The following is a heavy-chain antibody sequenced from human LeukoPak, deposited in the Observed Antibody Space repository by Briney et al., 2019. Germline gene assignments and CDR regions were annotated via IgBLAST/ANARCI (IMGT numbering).Heavy chain of an antibody. CDR2: NIPVLNIT. Sequence: ASVKVSCKTSGGTFSTSAITWVRQAPGQGLEWMGRNIPVLNITTYAQRFQGRVTITADTSTSTVYMGLSSLRSEETAVYYCARDQGLTAPPPYGLDVWGQGTTVIVSS. CDR1: GGTFSTSA. V-gene: IGHV1-69*04. J-gene: IGHJ6*02. CDR3: ARDQGLTAPPPYGLDV. D-gene: IGHD5-18*01.